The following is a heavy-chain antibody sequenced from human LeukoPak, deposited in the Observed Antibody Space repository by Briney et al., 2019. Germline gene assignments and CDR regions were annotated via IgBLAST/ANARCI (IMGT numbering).Heavy chain of an antibody. J-gene: IGHJ6*02. CDR3: AKGLVVEWLGGTDV. V-gene: IGHV3-9*01. CDR1: GFTFDDYA. D-gene: IGHD3-3*01. CDR2: ISWNSGSI. Sequence: GGSLRLSCAASGFTFDDYAMHWVRQAPGKGLEWVSGISWNSGSIGYADSVKGRFTISRDNAKNSLYLQMNSLRAEDTALYYCAKGLVVEWLGGTDVWGQGTTVTVSS.